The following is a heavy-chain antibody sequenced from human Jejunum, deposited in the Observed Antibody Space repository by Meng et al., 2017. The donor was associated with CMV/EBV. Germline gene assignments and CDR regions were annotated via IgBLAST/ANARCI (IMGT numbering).Heavy chain of an antibody. J-gene: IGHJ4*02. D-gene: IGHD5-24*01. V-gene: IGHV4-31*03. CDR2: IHPSGST. Sequence: CTVSGDSISTGIYYWTWVRQLPGKGLEWIGFIHPSGSTNYNPSLKSRVSRSVDTSKNHFSLTLTSVTGADTAVYYCARGRDAYKTGLWGQGILVTVSS. CDR1: GDSISTGIYY. CDR3: ARGRDAYKTGL.